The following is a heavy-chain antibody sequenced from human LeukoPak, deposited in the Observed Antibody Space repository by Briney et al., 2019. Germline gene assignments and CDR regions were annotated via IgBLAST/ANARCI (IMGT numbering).Heavy chain of an antibody. J-gene: IGHJ3*01. D-gene: IGHD4-17*01. V-gene: IGHV4-38-2*01. Sequence: SETLSLTCAVSGFSISSGYYWGWIRQPPGKRMEWIGTMYHSGTTYYNPSLKSRVTISVDRSNNQFSLKLSSVTAADTAVYYCARLGVDSSGLRNAFDVWGQGTMVTVSS. CDR1: GFSISSGYY. CDR2: MYHSGTT. CDR3: ARLGVDSSGLRNAFDV.